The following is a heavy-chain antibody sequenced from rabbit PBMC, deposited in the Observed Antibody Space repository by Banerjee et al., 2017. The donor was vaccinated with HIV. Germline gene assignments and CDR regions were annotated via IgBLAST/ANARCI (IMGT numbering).Heavy chain of an antibody. Sequence: QEQLKESGGGLVQPGGSLKLSCKASEFDLSSYGMSWVRQAPGKGLEWIACINTNSGNAVYASWAKGRFTISKTSSTTVTLQMTSLTAADTATYFCARDLAGVIGWNFNLWGPGT. V-gene: IGHV1S45*01. J-gene: IGHJ4*01. CDR1: EFDLSSYG. CDR3: ARDLAGVIGWNFNL. CDR2: INTNSGNA. D-gene: IGHD4-1*01.